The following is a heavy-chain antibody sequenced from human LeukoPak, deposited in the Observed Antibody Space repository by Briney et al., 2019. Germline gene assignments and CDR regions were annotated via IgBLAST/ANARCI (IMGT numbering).Heavy chain of an antibody. V-gene: IGHV1-8*03. CDR3: ARDTLQLLQPGGWFDP. Sequence: ASVNVSCKASGYTFTNYDTNWVRQATGQGLEWMGWMNPNSGNTGYAQKFQGRVTITRNTSISTAYMELSSLRSEDTAVYYCARDTLQLLQPGGWFDPWGQGTLVTVSS. CDR2: MNPNSGNT. CDR1: GYTFTNYD. J-gene: IGHJ5*02. D-gene: IGHD2-2*01.